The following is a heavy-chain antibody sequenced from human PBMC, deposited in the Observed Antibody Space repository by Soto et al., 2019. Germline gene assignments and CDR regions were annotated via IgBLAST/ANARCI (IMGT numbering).Heavy chain of an antibody. Sequence: HVQLVQSGPEVKKPGSSVRVSCKASEGALTNYAVSWVRQAPGQGLEWVAGLLPVFRARHFAQRFLGRVTITADESTDSVYMDLSSLTSEDTAVYYCARGMFAEYYFDSGGPSFEHWDQGTLVIVSS. J-gene: IGHJ4*02. CDR2: LLPVFRAR. D-gene: IGHD3-22*01. CDR1: EGALTNYA. V-gene: IGHV1-69*01. CDR3: ARGMFAEYYFDSGGPSFEH.